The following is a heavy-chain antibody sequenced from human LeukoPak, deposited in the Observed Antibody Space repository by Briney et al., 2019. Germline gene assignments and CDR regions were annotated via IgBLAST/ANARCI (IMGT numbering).Heavy chain of an antibody. D-gene: IGHD6-13*01. CDR2: ISGSGGST. Sequence: GGSLRLSCAASGSTFSSYAMHWVRQAPGKGLEWVSAISGSGGSTYYADSVKGRFTISRDNSRNTLYLQMNSLTAEDSAIYYCAKGTTAGGTYYFDYWGQGTLVTVSS. CDR3: AKGTTAGGTYYFDY. V-gene: IGHV3-23*01. CDR1: GSTFSSYA. J-gene: IGHJ4*02.